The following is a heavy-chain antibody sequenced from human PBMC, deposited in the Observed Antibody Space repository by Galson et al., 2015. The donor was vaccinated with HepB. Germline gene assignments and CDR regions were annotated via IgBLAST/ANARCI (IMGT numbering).Heavy chain of an antibody. CDR3: AKDQGVRYFDWLSNRIDY. J-gene: IGHJ4*02. CDR2: ISYDGSNK. Sequence: SLRLSCAASGFTFSSYGMHWVRQAPGKGLEWVAVISYDGSNKYYADSVKGRFTISRDNSKNTLYLQMNSLRAEDTAVYYCAKDQGVRYFDWLSNRIDYWGQGTLVTVSS. D-gene: IGHD3-9*01. V-gene: IGHV3-30*18. CDR1: GFTFSSYG.